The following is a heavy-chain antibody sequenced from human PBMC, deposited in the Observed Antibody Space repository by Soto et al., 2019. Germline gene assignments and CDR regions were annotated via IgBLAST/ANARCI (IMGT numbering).Heavy chain of an antibody. CDR1: GFSLTSNEMR. Sequence: SGPTLVNPAQTLTLTCTFSGFSLTSNEMRVTWIRQPPGKALEWLARIDWDGEKFYSSSLRTRLTISKDSSKNQVVLTMTNMDPVDTATYYCARTTNTGTDYWGQGTLVTVSS. J-gene: IGHJ4*02. D-gene: IGHD1-1*01. CDR3: ARTTNTGTDY. CDR2: IDWDGEK. V-gene: IGHV2-70*04.